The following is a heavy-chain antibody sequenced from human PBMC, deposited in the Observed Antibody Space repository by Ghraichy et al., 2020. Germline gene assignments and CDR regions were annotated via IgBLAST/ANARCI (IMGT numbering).Heavy chain of an antibody. CDR3: VREGQELGKSGFDL. Sequence: GGSLRLSCAASGFRFRDYYMSWIRQAPGKGLEWVSFISRNGRDRNYADSVRGRFTISRDNARNSLYLQLNTLRVEDTAVYYCVREGQELGKSGFDLWGQGTLVTVSS. V-gene: IGHV3-11*06. CDR2: ISRNGRDR. D-gene: IGHD1-7*01. J-gene: IGHJ5*02. CDR1: GFRFRDYY.